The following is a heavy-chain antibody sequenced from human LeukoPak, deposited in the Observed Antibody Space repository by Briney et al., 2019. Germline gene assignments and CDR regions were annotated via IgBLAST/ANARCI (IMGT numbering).Heavy chain of an antibody. CDR2: IKYDGSEK. J-gene: IGHJ5*02. V-gene: IGHV3-7*01. CDR1: GFSFSSSYW. Sequence: PGGSRRLSCVASGFSFSSSYWMHWVRQAPGKGPEWLANIKYDGSEKFYADSVKGRFTISRDNAKNSLYLEMNNLRAEDTAVYFCARDHQVRSRWFDPWGQGTLVTVSS. CDR3: ARDHQVRSRWFDP.